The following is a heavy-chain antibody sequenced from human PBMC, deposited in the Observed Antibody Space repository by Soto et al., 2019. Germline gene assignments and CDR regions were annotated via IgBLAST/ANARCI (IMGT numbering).Heavy chain of an antibody. CDR3: ARLLTAAEKYYFDY. CDR1: GGSFSGYY. D-gene: IGHD2-2*01. V-gene: IGHV4-34*01. CDR2: INHSGST. Sequence: SETLSLTCAVYGGSFSGYYWSWIRQPPGKGLEWIGEINHSGSTNYNLSLKSRVTISVDTSKNQFSLKLSSVTAADTAVYYCARLLTAAEKYYFDYWGQGTLVTVSS. J-gene: IGHJ4*02.